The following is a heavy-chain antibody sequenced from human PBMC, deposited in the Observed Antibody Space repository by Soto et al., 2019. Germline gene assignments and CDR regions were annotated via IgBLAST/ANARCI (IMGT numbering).Heavy chain of an antibody. Sequence: TSETLSLTCTVSGVYISSSSYYWGWIRQPPGKGLEWIGSIYYSGSTYYNPSLKSRVTISVDTSKNQFSLKLSSVTAADTAVYYCARGFPTVVTVDYWGQGTLVTVSS. D-gene: IGHD4-4*01. CDR2: IYYSGST. J-gene: IGHJ4*02. CDR3: ARGFPTVVTVDY. V-gene: IGHV4-39*01. CDR1: GVYISSSSYY.